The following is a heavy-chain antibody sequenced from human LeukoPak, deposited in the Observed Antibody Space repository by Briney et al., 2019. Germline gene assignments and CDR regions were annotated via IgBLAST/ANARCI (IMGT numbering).Heavy chain of an antibody. V-gene: IGHV3-66*01. J-gene: IGHJ6*03. CDR3: ARVWYGSGSLYYYYYYMDV. D-gene: IGHD3-10*01. CDR1: GGSISSSSSY. Sequence: PSETLSLTCSVSGGSISSSSSYWGWIRQAPGKGLEWVSVIYSGGSTYYADSVKGRFTISRDNSKNTLYLQMNSLRAEDTAVYYCARVWYGSGSLYYYYYYMDVWGKGTTVTISS. CDR2: IYSGGST.